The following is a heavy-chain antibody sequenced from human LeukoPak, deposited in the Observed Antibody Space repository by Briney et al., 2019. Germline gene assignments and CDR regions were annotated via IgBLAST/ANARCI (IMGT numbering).Heavy chain of an antibody. Sequence: GGCLRLSCAASGFMFRSFEMYWVRQARGKGLEWIAYISSGAITMYYADSVKGRFTISRDDAKNSLFLQMNSLRAEDTAVYYCALLAVASDFDYWGQGALVTVSS. J-gene: IGHJ4*02. CDR1: GFMFRSFE. CDR2: ISSGAITM. D-gene: IGHD6-19*01. V-gene: IGHV3-48*03. CDR3: ALLAVASDFDY.